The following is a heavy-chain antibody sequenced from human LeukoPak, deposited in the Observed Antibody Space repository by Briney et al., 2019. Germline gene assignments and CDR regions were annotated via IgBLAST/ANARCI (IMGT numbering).Heavy chain of an antibody. CDR3: ARLNGDYSVDY. CDR1: GYTFTSYG. CDR2: IIPIFGTA. Sequence: SVKVSCKASGYTFTSYGISWVRQAPGQGLEWMGGIIPIFGTANYAQKFQGRVTITADESTSTAYMELSSLRSEDTAVYYCARLNGDYSVDYWGQGTLVTVSS. V-gene: IGHV1-69*13. J-gene: IGHJ4*02. D-gene: IGHD4-17*01.